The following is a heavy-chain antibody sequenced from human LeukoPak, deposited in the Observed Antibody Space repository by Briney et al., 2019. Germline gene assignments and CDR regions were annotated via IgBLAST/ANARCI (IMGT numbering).Heavy chain of an antibody. CDR1: SGSFSGYY. CDR2: INHSGST. V-gene: IGHV4-34*01. D-gene: IGHD2-21*02. Sequence: SETLSLTCAVYSGSFSGYYWSWIRQPPGKGLEWIGEINHSGSTNYNPSPKSRVTISVDTSKNQFSLKLSSVTAADTAVYYCARLTARDYYYMDVWGKGTTVTVPS. J-gene: IGHJ6*03. CDR3: ARLTARDYYYMDV.